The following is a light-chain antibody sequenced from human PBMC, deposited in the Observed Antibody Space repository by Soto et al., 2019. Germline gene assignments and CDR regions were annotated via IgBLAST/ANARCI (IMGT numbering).Light chain of an antibody. CDR2: GAS. V-gene: IGKV3-20*01. J-gene: IGKJ1*01. Sequence: VLTQSPGTLSLSPGDSATLSCRATQSVSSNYLAWYQQKSGQAPRLLIYGASSRATGIPERFSGSGSGTDFTLTITRMEPEDFAVYFCLQYGGLPRTFGQGTKV. CDR3: LQYGGLPRT. CDR1: QSVSSNY.